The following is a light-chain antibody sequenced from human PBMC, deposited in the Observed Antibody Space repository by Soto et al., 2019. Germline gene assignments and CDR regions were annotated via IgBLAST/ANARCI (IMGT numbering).Light chain of an antibody. J-gene: IGLJ1*01. CDR1: SSDVGGYNY. Sequence: QSVLTQPPAASGSPGQSVTISCTGTSSDVGGYNYVSWYQQHPGKAPKVIIYEVSKRPSGVPDRFSGSKSGSTASLTVSGLRAEDEADYYCSSYAVTTIFVFGPGTKVTAL. CDR3: SSYAVTTIFV. CDR2: EVS. V-gene: IGLV2-8*01.